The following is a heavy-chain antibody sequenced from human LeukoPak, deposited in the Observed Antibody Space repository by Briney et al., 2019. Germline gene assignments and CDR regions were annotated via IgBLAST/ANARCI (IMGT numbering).Heavy chain of an antibody. J-gene: IGHJ4*02. D-gene: IGHD5-18*01. V-gene: IGHV4-59*08. CDR1: GGSISSYY. CDR3: ARHTAMLPAAFDY. CDR2: IYYSGST. Sequence: SETLSLTCTVSGGSISSYYWSWIRQPPGKGLEWIGYIYYSGSTNYNPSLKSRVTISVDTSKNQFSLKLSSVTAADTAVYYCARHTAMLPAAFDYWSQGTLVTVSS.